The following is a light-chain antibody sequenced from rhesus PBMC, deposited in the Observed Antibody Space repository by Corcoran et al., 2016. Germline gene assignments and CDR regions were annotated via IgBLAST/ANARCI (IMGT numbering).Light chain of an antibody. V-gene: IGKV1S9*01. Sequence: DIQMTQSPSSLSASGGDRVTITCQASQRLSNYLNWYQQQPGKIPKLLIYRSSSLQSGIPSRFSGSGSGTDFTLPISSLQPEDFATYSFHPGYSYPFTFGPGTKLDIK. CDR2: RSS. J-gene: IGKJ3*01. CDR3: HPGYSYPFT. CDR1: QRLSNY.